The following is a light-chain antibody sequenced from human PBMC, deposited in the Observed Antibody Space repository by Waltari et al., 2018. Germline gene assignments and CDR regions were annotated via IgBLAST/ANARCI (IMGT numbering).Light chain of an antibody. CDR2: GAS. Sequence: EIVLTQSPGTLSLSPGERATLSCRASQSVSRSYLAWYQQKPGQAPRILIYGASSSATGIPDRFSGSGSGTDFTLTISRLEPEDFAVYYCQQYGSSPWTFGQGTKVEIK. J-gene: IGKJ1*01. CDR3: QQYGSSPWT. V-gene: IGKV3-20*01. CDR1: QSVSRSY.